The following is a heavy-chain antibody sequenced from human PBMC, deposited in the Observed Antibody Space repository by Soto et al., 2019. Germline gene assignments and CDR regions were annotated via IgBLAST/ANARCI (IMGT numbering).Heavy chain of an antibody. CDR2: IYYSGST. D-gene: IGHD6-19*01. Sequence: SETLSLTCAVSGGSISSYYWSWIRQPPGKGLEWIGYIYYSGSTNYNPSLKSRVTVSVDTSKNQFSLKLTSVTAADTAVYYCARSRYTSGWWTPPFDYWGQGTLVTVS. J-gene: IGHJ4*02. V-gene: IGHV4-59*01. CDR3: ARSRYTSGWWTPPFDY. CDR1: GGSISSYY.